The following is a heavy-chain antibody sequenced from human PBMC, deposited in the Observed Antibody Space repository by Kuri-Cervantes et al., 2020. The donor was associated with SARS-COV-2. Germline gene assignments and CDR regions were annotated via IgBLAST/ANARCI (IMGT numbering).Heavy chain of an antibody. CDR3: ARDLGWPVVGWFDP. V-gene: IGHV3-33*01. J-gene: IGHJ5*02. CDR1: GFTFSSYG. CDR2: IWYDESNK. D-gene: IGHD2-15*01. Sequence: GESLKISCAASGFTFSSYGMHWVRQAPGKGLEWVAVIWYDESNKYYADSVKGRFTISRDNAKNTLYLQMNSLRAEDTAVYYCARDLGWPVVGWFDPWGQGTLVTVPS.